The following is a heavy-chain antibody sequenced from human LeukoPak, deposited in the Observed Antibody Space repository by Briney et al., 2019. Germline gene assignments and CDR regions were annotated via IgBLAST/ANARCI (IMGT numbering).Heavy chain of an antibody. Sequence: SETLSLTCAVSGGSINNYYWSWIRQPPGKGLEWIGYIYDSGSTNYNPSLQSRVTASLDTSKNQVSLELSSVTAADTAVYFCARDAAGEGRLVITWFDPWGRGTLVTVSS. CDR1: GGSINNYY. J-gene: IGHJ5*02. CDR3: ARDAAGEGRLVITWFDP. V-gene: IGHV4-59*01. D-gene: IGHD3-9*01. CDR2: IYDSGST.